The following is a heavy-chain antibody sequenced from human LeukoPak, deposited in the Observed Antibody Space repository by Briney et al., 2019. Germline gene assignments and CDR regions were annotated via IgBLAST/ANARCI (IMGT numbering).Heavy chain of an antibody. Sequence: GGSLRLSCAASGFTFSSYAMHWVRQAPGKGLEWVAIISYDGSNKYYADSVKGRFTISRDNSKNTLYLQMNSLRAEDTAVYYCAKDHSSGWYFDYWGQGTLVTVSS. D-gene: IGHD6-19*01. CDR2: ISYDGSNK. J-gene: IGHJ4*02. CDR3: AKDHSSGWYFDY. V-gene: IGHV3-30*04. CDR1: GFTFSSYA.